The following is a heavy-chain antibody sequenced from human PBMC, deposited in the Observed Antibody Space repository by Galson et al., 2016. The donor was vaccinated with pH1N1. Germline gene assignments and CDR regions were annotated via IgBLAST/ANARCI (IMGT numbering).Heavy chain of an antibody. V-gene: IGHV3-64*01. CDR3: ARSLNYDSWSGYSDYSMDV. CDR2: ISSYGGSP. J-gene: IGHJ6*02. Sequence: SLRLSCAASGFTFSNHAMHWVRQAPGKGLEYVAGISSYGGSPQYANSVKDRFIISRVTTKNTLYLQMGSLRVEDMAVYYCARSLNYDSWSGYSDYSMDVWGQGTTVTVSS. D-gene: IGHD3-3*01. CDR1: GFTFSNHA.